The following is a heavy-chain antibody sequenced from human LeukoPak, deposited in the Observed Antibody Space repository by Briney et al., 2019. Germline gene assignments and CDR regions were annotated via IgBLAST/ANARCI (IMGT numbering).Heavy chain of an antibody. D-gene: IGHD4-17*01. CDR1: GYTFTGYY. CDR2: INPNSGGT. J-gene: IGHJ4*02. V-gene: IGHV1-2*02. CDR3: ARETTWRMTTVTTFDY. Sequence: ASVKVSCKASGYTFTGYYMHWVRQAPGQGLEWMGWINPNSGGTNYAQKFQGRVTMTRDTSISTAYMELSRPRSDDTAVYYCARETTWRMTTVTTFDYWGQGTLVTVSS.